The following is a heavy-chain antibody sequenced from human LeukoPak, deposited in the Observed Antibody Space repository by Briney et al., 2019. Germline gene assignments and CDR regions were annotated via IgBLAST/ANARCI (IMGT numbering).Heavy chain of an antibody. V-gene: IGHV4-34*01. CDR2: INHSGCT. CDR3: ARGGVVVPAATAMDV. D-gene: IGHD2-2*01. Sequence: SETLSHTRAGCGGSFSGYLRSGIRPPPWKGRAGMGEINHSGCTNYNPSLKSRVTISVDKSKNQFSLKLSSVTAADTAVYYCARGGVVVPAATAMDVWGKGTTVTVSS. CDR1: GGSFSGYL. J-gene: IGHJ6*03.